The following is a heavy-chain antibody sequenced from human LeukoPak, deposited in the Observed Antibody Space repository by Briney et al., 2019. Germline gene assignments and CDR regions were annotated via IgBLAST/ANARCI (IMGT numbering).Heavy chain of an antibody. CDR2: ISGSGSDT. V-gene: IGHV3-23*01. CDR1: GFTFSRFD. J-gene: IGHJ4*02. D-gene: IGHD4-17*01. Sequence: GGSLRLSCAASGFTFSRFDMSWVRQAPGKGLEWVSAISGSGSDTYYADSVEGRFTVSRDNSKNTLYLQMNSLRAEDTALYYCAEDRYGDYSFESWGQGTLVTVSS. CDR3: AEDRYGDYSFES.